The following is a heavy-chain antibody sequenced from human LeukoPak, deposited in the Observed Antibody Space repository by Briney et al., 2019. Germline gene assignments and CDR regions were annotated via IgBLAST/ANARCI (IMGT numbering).Heavy chain of an antibody. CDR1: GFSFNTYA. Sequence: GGSLRLSCVASGFSFNTYAMSWVRQAPGKGLEWVSGISATGRERHYTDSVKGRFTISRDNSKNTLHLQMSSLRAEDTALYFCAKDHDNADYYYYFDSGGQGTLVTVSS. CDR2: ISATGRER. J-gene: IGHJ4*02. D-gene: IGHD2-21*02. V-gene: IGHV3-23*01. CDR3: AKDHDNADYYYYFDS.